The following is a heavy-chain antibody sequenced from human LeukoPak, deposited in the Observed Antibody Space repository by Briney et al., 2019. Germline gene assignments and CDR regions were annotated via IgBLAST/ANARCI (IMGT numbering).Heavy chain of an antibody. CDR2: IWYDGSNK. CDR1: GFTFSSCG. CDR3: ARDFYDSSGDRDY. J-gene: IGHJ4*02. Sequence: GRSLRLSCAASGFTFSSCGMHWARQAPGKGLEWVAVIWYDGSNKYYADSVKGRFTISRDNSKNTLYLQMNSLRAEDTAVYYCARDFYDSSGDRDYWGQGTLVTVSS. D-gene: IGHD3-22*01. V-gene: IGHV3-33*01.